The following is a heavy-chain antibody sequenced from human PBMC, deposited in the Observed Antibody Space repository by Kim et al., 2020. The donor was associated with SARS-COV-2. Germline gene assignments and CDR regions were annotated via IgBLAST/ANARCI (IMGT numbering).Heavy chain of an antibody. J-gene: IGHJ4*02. CDR2: INHSGST. D-gene: IGHD2-2*01. V-gene: IGHV4-34*01. CDR3: AREGRVAAAILYY. CDR1: GGSFSGYY. Sequence: SETLSLTCAVYGGSFSGYYWSWIRQPPGKGLEWIGEINHSGSTNYNPSLKSRVTISVDTSKNQFSLKLSSVTAAATAVYYCAREGRVAAAILYYWGQGT.